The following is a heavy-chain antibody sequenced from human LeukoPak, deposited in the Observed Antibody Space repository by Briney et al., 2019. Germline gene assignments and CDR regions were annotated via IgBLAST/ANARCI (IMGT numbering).Heavy chain of an antibody. CDR1: GGTFSSYA. CDR3: ARGGGSILTGYYTIGY. V-gene: IGHV1-69*06. D-gene: IGHD3-9*01. J-gene: IGHJ4*02. Sequence: SVKVSCKASGGTFSSYAISWVRQAPGHGLEWMGGIIPIFGTANYAQKFQGRVTITADKSTSTAYMELSSLRSEDTAVYYCARGGGSILTGYYTIGYWGQGTLVTVSS. CDR2: IIPIFGTA.